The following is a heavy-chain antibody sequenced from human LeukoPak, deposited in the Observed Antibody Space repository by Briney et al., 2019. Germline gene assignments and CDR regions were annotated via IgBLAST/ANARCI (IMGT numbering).Heavy chain of an antibody. V-gene: IGHV1-46*01. J-gene: IGHJ6*02. CDR1: GYTFTSYY. CDR2: INPSGGST. Sequence: GASVKVSCTASGYTFTSYYMHWVRQAPGKGLEWMGIINPSGGSTSYAQKFQGRVTMTRDTSTSTVYMELSSLRSEDAAVYYCARGRVVVAATSGMDVWGQGTTVTVSS. CDR3: ARGRVVVAATSGMDV. D-gene: IGHD2-15*01.